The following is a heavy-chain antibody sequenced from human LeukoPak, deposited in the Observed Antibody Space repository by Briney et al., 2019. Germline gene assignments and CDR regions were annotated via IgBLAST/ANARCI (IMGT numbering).Heavy chain of an antibody. Sequence: ASVKVSCKASGYTFTAYYIHWVRQAPGQGLEWMGWINPNSGGTNYAQKFQGRVTMTRDTSISTAYMELSRLRSDDTAVYYCARVDTDYYYYMDVWGKGTTVTVSS. J-gene: IGHJ6*03. CDR1: GYTFTAYY. CDR3: ARVDTDYYYYMDV. V-gene: IGHV1-2*02. CDR2: INPNSGGT. D-gene: IGHD5-18*01.